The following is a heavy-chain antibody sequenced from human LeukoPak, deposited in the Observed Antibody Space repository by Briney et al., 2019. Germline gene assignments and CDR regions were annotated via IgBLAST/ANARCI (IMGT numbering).Heavy chain of an antibody. J-gene: IGHJ4*02. CDR1: GFTFGDYY. D-gene: IGHD1-26*01. V-gene: IGHV3-11*01. CDR3: ARVAGGGVLFYFDY. Sequence: PGGSLRLSCVASGFTFGDYYMSWIRQAPGKGLEWASYISSSGNTIYYADSVKGRFTISRNNAKNSLYLQMNSLRAEDTAVYYCARVAGGGVLFYFDYWGQGTLVTVSS. CDR2: ISSSGNTI.